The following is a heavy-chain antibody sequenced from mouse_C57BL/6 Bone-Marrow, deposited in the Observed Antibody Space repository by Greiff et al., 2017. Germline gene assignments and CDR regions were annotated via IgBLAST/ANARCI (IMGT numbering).Heavy chain of an antibody. CDR1: GFTFSDYY. CDR2: ISNGGGST. V-gene: IGHV5-12*01. CDR3: ASSMITTRGLDY. D-gene: IGHD2-4*01. J-gene: IGHJ2*01. Sequence: EVQRVESGGGLVQPGGSLKLSCAASGFTFSDYYMYWVRQTPEKRLEWVAYISNGGGSTYYPDTVKGRFTISRDNAKNTLYLQMSRLKSEDTAMYYCASSMITTRGLDYWGQGTTLTVSS.